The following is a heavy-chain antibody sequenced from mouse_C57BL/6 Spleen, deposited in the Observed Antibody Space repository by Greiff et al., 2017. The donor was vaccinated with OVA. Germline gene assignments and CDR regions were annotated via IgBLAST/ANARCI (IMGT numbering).Heavy chain of an antibody. Sequence: EVQLQQSGPELVKPGASVKISCKASGYTFTDYYMNWVKQSHGKSLEWIGDINPNNGGTSYNQKFKGKATLTVDKSSSTAYMELRSLTSEDSAVYYCARIYGSSYAYYFDYWGQGTTLTVSS. CDR1: GYTFTDYY. CDR3: ARIYGSSYAYYFDY. V-gene: IGHV1-26*01. D-gene: IGHD1-1*01. J-gene: IGHJ2*01. CDR2: INPNNGGT.